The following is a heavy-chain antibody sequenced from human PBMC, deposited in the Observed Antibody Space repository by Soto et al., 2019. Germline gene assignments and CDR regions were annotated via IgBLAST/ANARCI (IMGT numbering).Heavy chain of an antibody. CDR2: IWYDGSNK. Sequence: QVQLVESGGGVVQPGRSLRLSCAASGFTFSSYGMHWVRQAPGKGLEWVAVIWYDGSNKYYADSVKGRFTISRDNSKNTLYLQMNSLRAEDTAVYYCARGGGTSCYSSSWYQECDYYYGMDVWGQGTTVTVSS. CDR3: ARGGGTSCYSSSWYQECDYYYGMDV. V-gene: IGHV3-33*01. J-gene: IGHJ6*02. CDR1: GFTFSSYG. D-gene: IGHD6-13*01.